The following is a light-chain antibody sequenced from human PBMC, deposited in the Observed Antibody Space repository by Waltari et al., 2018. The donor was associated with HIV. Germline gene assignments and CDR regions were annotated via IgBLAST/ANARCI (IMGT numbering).Light chain of an antibody. CDR3: QSYDTSLSAYV. J-gene: IGLJ1*01. V-gene: IGLV1-40*01. CDR2: GNT. CDR1: SSTIGAGYD. Sequence: QSVLAQPPSVSGAPGQRLTISCTGSSSTIGAGYDVPWYQQLPGPAPKFLIYGNTNRPSGVPDRFSGSKSGSSASLAITGLQAEDEADYYCQSYDTSLSAYVFGTGTKVTVL.